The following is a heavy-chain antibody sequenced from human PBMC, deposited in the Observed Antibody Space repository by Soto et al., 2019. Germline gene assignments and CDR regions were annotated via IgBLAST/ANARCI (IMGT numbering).Heavy chain of an antibody. D-gene: IGHD3-22*01. CDR3: ARGSRYYYDSSPVSY. Sequence: GSLRLSCAASGFTFSSYWMHWVRQAPGKGLVWVSRINSDGSSTSYADSVKGRFTISRDNAKNTLYLQMNSLRAEDTAVYYCARGSRYYYDSSPVSYWGQGTLVTVSS. CDR1: GFTFSSYW. J-gene: IGHJ4*02. V-gene: IGHV3-74*01. CDR2: INSDGSST.